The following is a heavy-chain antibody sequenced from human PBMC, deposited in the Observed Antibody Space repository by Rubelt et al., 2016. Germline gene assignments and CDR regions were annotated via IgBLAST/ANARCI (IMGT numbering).Heavy chain of an antibody. D-gene: IGHD6-19*01. CDR3: ARGRVSSGWYRDY. Sequence: QVQLQQWGAGQLKPSETLSLTCAVHGGSFNGFYWSWIRQSPGKGLEWIGEITPSGSTNYNPSLQSRVHISLDTSKTQFSLKVSSVTAAETAVYYCARGRVSSGWYRDYWGQGTLVIVSS. CDR2: ITPSGST. J-gene: IGHJ4*02. V-gene: IGHV4-34*01. CDR1: GGSFNGFY.